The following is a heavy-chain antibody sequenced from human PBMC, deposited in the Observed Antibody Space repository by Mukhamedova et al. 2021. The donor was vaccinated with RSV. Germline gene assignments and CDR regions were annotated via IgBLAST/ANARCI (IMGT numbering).Heavy chain of an antibody. V-gene: IGHV1-2*02. Sequence: GQGLEWMGWINPNSGGTNYAQKFQGRVTMTRDTSISTAYMELSRLRSDDTAVYYCARERPGYSSGHDAFDIWGQGTMVTVSS. D-gene: IGHD6-19*01. CDR2: INPNSGGT. J-gene: IGHJ3*02. CDR3: ARERPGYSSGHDAFDI.